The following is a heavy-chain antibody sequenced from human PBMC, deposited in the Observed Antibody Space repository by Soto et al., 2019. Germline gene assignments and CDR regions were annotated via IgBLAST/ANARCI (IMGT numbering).Heavy chain of an antibody. J-gene: IGHJ3*02. CDR3: ARVPHDFWSGLRTFDI. V-gene: IGHV4-34*01. Sequence: LSLTCAVYGGSFSGYYWSWIRQPPGKGLEWIVEINHSGSTNYNPSLKSRVTISVDTSKNQFSLKLSSVTAADTAVYYCARVPHDFWSGLRTFDIWGQGTMVTVSS. D-gene: IGHD3-3*01. CDR1: GGSFSGYY. CDR2: INHSGST.